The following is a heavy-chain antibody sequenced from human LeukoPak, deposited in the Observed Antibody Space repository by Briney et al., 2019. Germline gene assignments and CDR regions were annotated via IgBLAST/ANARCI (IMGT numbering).Heavy chain of an antibody. CDR2: IYCGGST. Sequence: GGSLRLSCAASGFTLRSNYMSWVRQAPGKGLEWVSVIYCGGSTYYADSVKGRFTIPRHNSKNTLYLQMNSLRAEDTAVYYCASSTYYDFWSGPPNWFDPWGQGTPGHRLL. D-gene: IGHD3-3*01. J-gene: IGHJ5*02. V-gene: IGHV3-66*02. CDR3: ASSTYYDFWSGPPNWFDP. CDR1: GFTLRSNY.